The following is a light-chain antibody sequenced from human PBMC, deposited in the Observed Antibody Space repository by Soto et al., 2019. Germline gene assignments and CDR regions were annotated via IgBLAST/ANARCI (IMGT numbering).Light chain of an antibody. CDR2: GNS. J-gene: IGLJ3*02. Sequence: QCVLTQPPSVSGAPGQRVTISCTGSSSNIGAGYDVHWYQQLPGTAPKLLIYGNSNRPSGVPDRFSGSRSGTSASLAITGLQAEDEADYYCQSYDISLSGRVFGGGTKLTVL. CDR3: QSYDISLSGRV. CDR1: SSNIGAGYD. V-gene: IGLV1-40*01.